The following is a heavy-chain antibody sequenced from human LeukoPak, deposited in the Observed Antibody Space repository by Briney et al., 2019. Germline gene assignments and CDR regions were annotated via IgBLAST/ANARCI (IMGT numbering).Heavy chain of an antibody. CDR1: GFTFSSYS. CDR3: AGAYDYVWGSYRPYYFDY. D-gene: IGHD3-16*02. J-gene: IGHJ4*02. V-gene: IGHV3-48*01. CDR2: ISSSSSTI. Sequence: GGSLRLSCAASGFTFSSYSMNWVRQAPGKGLEWVSYISSSSSTIYYADSVKGRFTISRGNAKNSLYLQMNSLRAEDTAVYYCAGAYDYVWGSYRPYYFDYWGQGTLVTVSS.